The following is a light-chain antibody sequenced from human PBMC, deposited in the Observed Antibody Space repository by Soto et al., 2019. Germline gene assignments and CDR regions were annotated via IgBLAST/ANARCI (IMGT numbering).Light chain of an antibody. Sequence: EILMTQSPATLSVSPGERATLSCRASQSVSSSLAWYQQKPGQAPRLLIYGASTRANGIPARFSGSGSGTEFTLTISSLQSEDFAVYYCQQYNNWHPITFGQGTRLDIK. CDR2: GAS. V-gene: IGKV3-15*01. CDR1: QSVSSS. J-gene: IGKJ5*01. CDR3: QQYNNWHPIT.